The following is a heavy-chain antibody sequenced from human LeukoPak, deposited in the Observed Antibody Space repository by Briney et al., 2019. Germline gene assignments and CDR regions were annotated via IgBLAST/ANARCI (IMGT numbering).Heavy chain of an antibody. V-gene: IGHV4-30-4*08. CDR1: GGSISSGDYY. D-gene: IGHD3-22*01. CDR3: ASAYYYDSSGYYGYYFDY. J-gene: IGHJ4*02. Sequence: PSETLSLTCTVSGGSISSGDYYWSWIRQPPGKGLEWIGYIYYSGSTYYNPSLKSRVTISVDRSKNQFSLKLSSVTAADTAVYYCASAYYYDSSGYYGYYFDYWGQGTLVTVSS. CDR2: IYYSGST.